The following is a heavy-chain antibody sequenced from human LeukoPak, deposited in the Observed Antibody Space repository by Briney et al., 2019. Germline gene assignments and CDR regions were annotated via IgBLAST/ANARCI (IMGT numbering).Heavy chain of an antibody. CDR1: GFTFSSYS. Sequence: GGSLRLSCAASGFTFSSYSMNWVRQAPGKGLEWVSTISGSGASTYYADSVKGRFTISRDNAKNSLYLQMNSLRAEDTAVYYCAREKVAAAGLIFDYWGQGTLVTVSS. J-gene: IGHJ4*02. CDR2: ISGSGAST. V-gene: IGHV3-21*04. D-gene: IGHD6-13*01. CDR3: AREKVAAAGLIFDY.